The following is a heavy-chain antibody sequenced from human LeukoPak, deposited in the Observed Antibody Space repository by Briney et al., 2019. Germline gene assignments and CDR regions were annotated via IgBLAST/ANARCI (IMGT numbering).Heavy chain of an antibody. D-gene: IGHD2-2*01. V-gene: IGHV3-7*01. CDR1: GFTFSNHW. J-gene: IGHJ3*02. CDR3: ARYCSSSSCHDAFDI. Sequence: GGSLRLSCAASGFTFSNHWMSWVRQAPGKGLEWVANIKHDGSEKYYVDSVKGRFTISRDNAKNSLYLQMNSLRAEDTAVYYCARYCSSSSCHDAFDIWGQGTMVTVSS. CDR2: IKHDGSEK.